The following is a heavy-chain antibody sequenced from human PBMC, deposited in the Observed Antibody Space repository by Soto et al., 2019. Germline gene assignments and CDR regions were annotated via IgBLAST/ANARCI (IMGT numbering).Heavy chain of an antibody. CDR1: GYTFISYH. Sequence: GASVKVSCKAIGYTFISYHLQWVRQAPGQRLEWMGIINPSGGSTRYAQKFQGRVVMTRDTSTNTVYMELGRLRSEDTAVYYCARPLRFLDPRDNYTMDVWGQGTTVTVSS. CDR2: INPSGGST. J-gene: IGHJ6*02. V-gene: IGHV1-46*01. CDR3: ARPLRFLDPRDNYTMDV. D-gene: IGHD3-3*01.